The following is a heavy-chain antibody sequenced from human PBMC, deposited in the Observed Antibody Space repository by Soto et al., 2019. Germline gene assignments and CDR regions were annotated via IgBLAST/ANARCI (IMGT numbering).Heavy chain of an antibody. D-gene: IGHD4-4*01. CDR1: GYIFTGYY. CDR3: ARTTSFRSFQDFDY. Sequence: ASVKVSCKASGYIFTGYYIHWVRQAPGLGLEWMGWINPISGGTGYAQKFQGRVTMTRVTSITSAYSTAYMELTGLKSDDTAVYYCARTTSFRSFQDFDYWGQGTLVTVS. CDR2: INPISGGT. J-gene: IGHJ4*02. V-gene: IGHV1-2*02.